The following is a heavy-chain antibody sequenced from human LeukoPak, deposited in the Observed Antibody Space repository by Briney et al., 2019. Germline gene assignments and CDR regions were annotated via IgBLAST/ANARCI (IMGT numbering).Heavy chain of an antibody. V-gene: IGHV3-48*03. CDR2: ISSSGSTI. D-gene: IGHD3-10*01. CDR3: ARVLWAPYYYYGMDV. Sequence: GGSLRLSCAASGFTFSSYEMNWVRQAPGKGLEWVSSISSSGSTIYYADSVKGRFTISRDNAKNSLYLQMNSLRAEDTAVYYCARVLWAPYYYYGMDVWGQGTTVTVSS. CDR1: GFTFSSYE. J-gene: IGHJ6*02.